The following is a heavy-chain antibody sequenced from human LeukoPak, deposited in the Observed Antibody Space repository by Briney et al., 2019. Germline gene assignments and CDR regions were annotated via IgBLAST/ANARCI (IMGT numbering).Heavy chain of an antibody. CDR2: ISSNSSYI. D-gene: IGHD3-22*01. J-gene: IGHJ4*02. CDR1: GFTFSSYS. V-gene: IGHV3-21*01. CDR3: ARDLHDSSGLDY. Sequence: PGGSLRLSCAASGFTFSSYSMNWVRQAPGKGLEWVSSISSNSSYIYYADSVKGRFTISRDNAKNSLYLQVNSLRAEDTAVYYCARDLHDSSGLDYWGQGTLVTVSS.